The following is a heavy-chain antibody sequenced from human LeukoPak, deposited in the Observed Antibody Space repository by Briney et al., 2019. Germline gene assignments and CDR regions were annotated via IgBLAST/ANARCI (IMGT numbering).Heavy chain of an antibody. Sequence: SETLSLTCTVSGGSISSGGYYWSWIRQPPGKGLEWIGYIYHSGSTYYNPSLKSRVTISVDRSKNQFSLKLSSVTAADTAVYYCAGSANYYDSSGIPISSWGQGTLVTVSS. J-gene: IGHJ5*02. CDR1: GGSISSGGYY. CDR2: IYHSGST. CDR3: AGSANYYDSSGIPISS. V-gene: IGHV4-30-2*01. D-gene: IGHD3-22*01.